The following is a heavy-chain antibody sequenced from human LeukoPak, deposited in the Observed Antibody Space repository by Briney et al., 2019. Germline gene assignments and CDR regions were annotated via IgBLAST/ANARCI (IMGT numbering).Heavy chain of an antibody. J-gene: IGHJ5*02. CDR2: IYTSGST. CDR3: ARCYYDSSGYYYSGHWFDP. V-gene: IGHV4-4*07. D-gene: IGHD3-22*01. CDR1: GGSISSYY. Sequence: SETLSLTCTVSGGSISSYYWSWIRQPAGKGLEWIGRIYTSGSTNYNPSLKSRVTMSVDTSKNQFSLKLSSVTAADTAVYYCARCYYDSSGYYYSGHWFDPWGQGTLVTVSS.